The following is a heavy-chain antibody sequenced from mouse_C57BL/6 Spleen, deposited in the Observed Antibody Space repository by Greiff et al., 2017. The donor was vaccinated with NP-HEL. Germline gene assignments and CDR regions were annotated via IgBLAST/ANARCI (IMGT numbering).Heavy chain of an antibody. V-gene: IGHV1-26*01. Sequence: VQLQQSGPELVKPGASVKISCKASGYTFTDYYMNWVKQSHGKSLEWIGDINPNNGGTSYNQKFKGKATLTVDKSSSTAYMELRSLTSEDSAVYYCARWDYDAGFAYWGQGTLVTVSA. CDR2: INPNNGGT. J-gene: IGHJ3*01. D-gene: IGHD2-4*01. CDR3: ARWDYDAGFAY. CDR1: GYTFTDYY.